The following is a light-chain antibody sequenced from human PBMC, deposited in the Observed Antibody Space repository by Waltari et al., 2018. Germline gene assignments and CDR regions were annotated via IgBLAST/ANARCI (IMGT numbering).Light chain of an antibody. J-gene: IGKJ1*01. V-gene: IGKV4-1*01. CDR3: QQYSATPPT. Sequence: DIVMTQSPDSLAVSLGERATINCKSSQSVISSFNNKNYLTWFQQKAGEPPKLLIYWALTRESGVPDRFSGSGSGTDFTLTISGLQAEDVAVYYCQQYSATPPTFGQGTKVEIK. CDR1: QSVISSFNNKNY. CDR2: WAL.